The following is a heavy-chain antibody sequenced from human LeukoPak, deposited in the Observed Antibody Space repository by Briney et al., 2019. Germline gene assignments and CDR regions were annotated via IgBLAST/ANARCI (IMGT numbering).Heavy chain of an antibody. V-gene: IGHV3-23*01. CDR2: ISGGGGST. Sequence: RPGGSLRLSCAASGFTFTSYSRNWVRQAPGKGLEWVSTISGGGGSTYYADSVKGRFTISRDNSKNTLYLQVNSLRAEDTAVYYCAKGGKWDVTPFDYWGQGTLVTVSS. D-gene: IGHD1-26*01. CDR3: AKGGKWDVTPFDY. J-gene: IGHJ4*02. CDR1: GFTFTSYS.